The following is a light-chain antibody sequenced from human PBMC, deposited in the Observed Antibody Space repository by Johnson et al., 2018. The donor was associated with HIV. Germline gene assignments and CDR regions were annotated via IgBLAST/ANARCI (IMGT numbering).Light chain of an antibody. CDR3: GTWDSRLSAGHV. J-gene: IGLJ1*01. CDR2: DNK. V-gene: IGLV1-51*01. Sequence: QSMLTQPPSVSAAPGQKVTISCSGSSSNIGNNYVSWYQQLPGTAPKLLIYDNKKRPSGIPDRLSGSKSGTSATLGITGLQTGDEADYYCGTWDSRLSAGHVVGTGTKVTVL. CDR1: SSNIGNNY.